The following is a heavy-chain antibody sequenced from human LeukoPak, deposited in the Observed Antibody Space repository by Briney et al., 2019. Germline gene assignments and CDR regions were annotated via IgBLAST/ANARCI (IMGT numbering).Heavy chain of an antibody. V-gene: IGHV3-23*01. D-gene: IGHD6-19*01. CDR1: GFTFSNYP. J-gene: IGHJ6*02. Sequence: PGGSLRLSCAASGFTFSNYPMSWVRQAPGKGLQWVSAISGSGGSAYYADSVKGRFTISRDNSKNTLYLQVNSLRDEDTAVYYCAREGSYSSGWFYSGMDVWGQGTTVTVSS. CDR2: ISGSGGSA. CDR3: AREGSYSSGWFYSGMDV.